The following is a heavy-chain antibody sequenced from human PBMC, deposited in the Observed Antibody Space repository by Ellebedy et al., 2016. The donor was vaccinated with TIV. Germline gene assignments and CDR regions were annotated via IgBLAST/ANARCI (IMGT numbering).Heavy chain of an antibody. Sequence: SETLSLTXPVSGGSISSSNWWSWVRQPPGKGLEWIGEIYHTGSTNYNPSLKSRVTISVDTSKNQFSLKLSSVTAADTAVYYCARGEDTMVPDYWGQGTLVTASS. J-gene: IGHJ4*02. CDR3: ARGEDTMVPDY. V-gene: IGHV4-4*02. D-gene: IGHD3-10*01. CDR2: IYHTGST. CDR1: GGSISSSNW.